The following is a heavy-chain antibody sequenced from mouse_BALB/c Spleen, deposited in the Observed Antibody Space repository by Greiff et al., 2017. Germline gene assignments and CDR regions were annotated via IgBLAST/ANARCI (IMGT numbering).Heavy chain of an antibody. V-gene: IGHV1-14*01. D-gene: IGHD1-1*01. J-gene: IGHJ2*01. CDR2: INPYNDGT. CDR3: ARDLGYGSSYFDG. CDR1: GYTFTSYV. Sequence: VQLQQSGPELVKPGASVKMSCKASGYTFTSYVMHWVKQKPGQGLEWIGYINPYNDGTKYNEKFKGKATLTSDKSSSTAYVELSSLTSEDSAVYDCARDLGYGSSYFDGWGQGTTLTVAS.